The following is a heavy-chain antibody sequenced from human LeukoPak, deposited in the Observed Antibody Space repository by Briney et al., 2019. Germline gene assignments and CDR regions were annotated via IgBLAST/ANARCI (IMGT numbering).Heavy chain of an antibody. J-gene: IGHJ4*02. Sequence: PGGSLRLSCSASGFPFSSYAMHWVRQAPGKGLEYVSAISDSGGSTYYADSVKGRFTISRDNSKNTLYLQMNSLRAEDTAAYYCARDLVYWGQGTLVTVSS. D-gene: IGHD2-8*02. V-gene: IGHV3-64*04. CDR1: GFPFSSYA. CDR3: ARDLVY. CDR2: ISDSGGST.